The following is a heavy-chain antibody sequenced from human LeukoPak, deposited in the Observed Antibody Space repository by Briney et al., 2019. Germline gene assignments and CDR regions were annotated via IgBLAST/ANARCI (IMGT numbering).Heavy chain of an antibody. CDR3: ARHDTRLAHFDY. J-gene: IGHJ4*02. D-gene: IGHD3-9*01. Sequence: RPSETLSLTCTVSGDSVSRSSYYWSWIRQPPGKGLEWIGYIYYSGSTNYNPSLKSRVTISVDTSKNQFSLKLSSVTAADTAVYYCARHDTRLAHFDYWGQGTLVTVSS. CDR2: IYYSGST. V-gene: IGHV4-61*01. CDR1: GDSVSRSSYY.